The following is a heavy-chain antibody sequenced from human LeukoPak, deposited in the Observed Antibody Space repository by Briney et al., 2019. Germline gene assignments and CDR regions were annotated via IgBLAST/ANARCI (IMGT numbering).Heavy chain of an antibody. D-gene: IGHD5-24*01. J-gene: IGHJ6*03. CDR3: ARERRDGSHPLAKIWRSYYYYYMDV. Sequence: SETLSLTCTVSGGSISSYYWSWIRQPPGKGLEWIGYIYYSGSTNYNPSLKSRVIISVDTSKNQFSLKLSAVTAADTAVYYCARERRDGSHPLAKIWRSYYYYYMDVWGKGTTVTVSS. CDR2: IYYSGST. V-gene: IGHV4-59*01. CDR1: GGSISSYY.